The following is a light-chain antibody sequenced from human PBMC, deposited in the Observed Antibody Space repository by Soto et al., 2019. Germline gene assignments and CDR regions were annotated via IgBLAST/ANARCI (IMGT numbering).Light chain of an antibody. J-gene: IGLJ1*01. CDR1: SSNIGAGYD. V-gene: IGLV1-40*01. CDR3: QSYDSSLSVNYV. Sequence: QSVLTQPPSVSGAPGQRVTISCTGGSSNIGAGYDVHWYQQLPGTAPKILIYGNTNRPSGVPDRFSGSKSGTSASLAITGLQAEDEADYYCQSYDSSLSVNYVFGTGTKVTVL. CDR2: GNT.